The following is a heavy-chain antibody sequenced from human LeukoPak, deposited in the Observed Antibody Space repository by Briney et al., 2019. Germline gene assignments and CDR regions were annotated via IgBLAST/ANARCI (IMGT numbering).Heavy chain of an antibody. J-gene: IGHJ5*02. CDR2: LFYTGST. V-gene: IGHV4-59*08. D-gene: IGHD3-16*01. CDR3: ARHEGRFRGWFDP. CDR1: GGSISDYY. Sequence: SETLSLTCTVSGGSISDYYWSWIRQPPGEGLEWIGYLFYTGSTNYNPSLKSRVTISVDTSKNQFSLKLTSVTAADTAVYYCARHEGRFRGWFDPWGQGTLVTVSS.